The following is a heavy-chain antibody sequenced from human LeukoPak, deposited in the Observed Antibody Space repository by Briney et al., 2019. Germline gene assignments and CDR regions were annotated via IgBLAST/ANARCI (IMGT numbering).Heavy chain of an antibody. Sequence: ASVKVSCKASGYTFTSYYMHWVRQAPGQGLEWMGIINPSGGSTSYAQKFQGRVTMTRDMSTSTVYMELSRLRSDDTAVYYCARDVGPLEDYDILTGYPHFEYFDYWGQGTLVTVSS. CDR2: INPSGGST. V-gene: IGHV1-46*01. J-gene: IGHJ4*02. D-gene: IGHD3-9*01. CDR1: GYTFTSYY. CDR3: ARDVGPLEDYDILTGYPHFEYFDY.